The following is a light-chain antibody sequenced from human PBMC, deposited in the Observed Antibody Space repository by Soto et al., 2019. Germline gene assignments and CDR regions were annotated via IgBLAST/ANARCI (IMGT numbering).Light chain of an antibody. CDR1: SSDVGGYSY. J-gene: IGLJ2*01. Sequence: QSVLTQPPSASGSPGQSVTISCTGASSDVGGYSYVSWYQQHPGKAPKLMIYEVSKRPSGVPDRFSGSKSGNTASLTVSGLQAEDEADYYCSSYAGSNKVLFGGGTQLTVL. CDR2: EVS. CDR3: SSYAGSNKVL. V-gene: IGLV2-8*01.